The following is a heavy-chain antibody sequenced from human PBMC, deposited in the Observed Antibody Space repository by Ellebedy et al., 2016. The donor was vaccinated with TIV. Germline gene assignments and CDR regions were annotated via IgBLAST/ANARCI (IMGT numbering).Heavy chain of an antibody. CDR1: GGSITSSGYY. CDR3: ARLHRRITIFPDY. CDR2: ISYSGST. D-gene: IGHD3-3*01. Sequence: MPGGSLRLSCTVSGGSITSSGYYWGWIRQPPGKRLEWIGSISYSGSTYYNPSLKSPVTISADTSKSQFSLNLNSVTAADTAVYYCARLHRRITIFPDYWGQGTLVTVSS. J-gene: IGHJ4*02. V-gene: IGHV4-39*07.